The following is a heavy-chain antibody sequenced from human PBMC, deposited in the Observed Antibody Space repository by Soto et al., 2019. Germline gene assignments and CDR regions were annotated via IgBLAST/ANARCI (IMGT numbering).Heavy chain of an antibody. V-gene: IGHV1-18*01. Sequence: ASVKVSCKASGYTFTSYGISWVRQAPGQGLEWMGWISAYNGNTNYAQKLQGRVTMTTDTSTSTAYMELRSLRSEDTAVYYCASHSSLRGYCISTSCYGYYYGMDVWGQGTTVTVSS. J-gene: IGHJ6*02. CDR2: ISAYNGNT. CDR1: GYTFTSYG. CDR3: ASHSSLRGYCISTSCYGYYYGMDV. D-gene: IGHD2-2*01.